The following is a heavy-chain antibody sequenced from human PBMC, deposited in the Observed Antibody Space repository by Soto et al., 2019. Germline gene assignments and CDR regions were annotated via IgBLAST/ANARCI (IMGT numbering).Heavy chain of an antibody. CDR2: SSPRGDTI. D-gene: IGHD6-19*01. J-gene: IGHJ4*02. V-gene: IGHV3-48*02. CDR3: AKGPHTDVGWPYYFES. CDR1: GFSLANYP. Sequence: GGSLRLSCVASGFSLANYPMNWVRQTPGKGLEWISYSSPRGDTIYYADSVEGRFTISRDNARNSLSLHMSSLRDEDSALYYCAKGPHTDVGWPYYFESWGQGGPVTVSS.